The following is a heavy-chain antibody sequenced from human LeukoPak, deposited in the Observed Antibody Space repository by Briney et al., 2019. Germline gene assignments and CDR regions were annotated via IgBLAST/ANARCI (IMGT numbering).Heavy chain of an antibody. CDR1: GFTVSSNY. D-gene: IGHD5-18*01. CDR2: IYSGGST. CDR3: ARDLSGYSYGFDY. J-gene: IGHJ4*02. V-gene: IGHV3-53*04. Sequence: GGSLRLSCAASGFTVSSNYMSWVRQAPGXGLEWVSVIYSGGSTYYADSVKGRFTISRHNSKNTLYLQMNSLRAEDTAVYYCARDLSGYSYGFDYWGQGTLVTVSS.